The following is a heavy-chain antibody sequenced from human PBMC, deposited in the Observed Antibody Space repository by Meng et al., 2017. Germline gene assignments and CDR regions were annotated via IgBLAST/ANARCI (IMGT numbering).Heavy chain of an antibody. CDR2: ISYDGSNK. CDR1: GFTFSSYA. CDR3: ARGGSYYSY. D-gene: IGHD1-26*01. V-gene: IGHV3-30*07. J-gene: IGHJ4*02. Sequence: QGQLVESGGGVVQPGRSLRLSCAASGFTFSSYAMHWVRQAPGKGLEWVAVISYDGSNKYYADSVKGRFTISRDNSKNTLYLQMNSLRAEDTAVYYCARGGSYYSYWGQGTLVTVSS.